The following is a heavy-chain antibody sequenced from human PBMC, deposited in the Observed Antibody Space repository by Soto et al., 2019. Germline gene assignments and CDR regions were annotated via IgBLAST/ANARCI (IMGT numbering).Heavy chain of an antibody. CDR3: AKAAGNSFNWFDP. Sequence: QVQLVESGGGVVQPGRSLRLSCAASGFTFSSYGMHWVRQAPGKGLEWEAVISYDGSNKYYADSVKGRFTISRDNSKNTLYLQMNSLRAEDTAVYYCAKAAGNSFNWFDPWGQGTLVTVSS. CDR2: ISYDGSNK. V-gene: IGHV3-30*18. J-gene: IGHJ5*02. CDR1: GFTFSSYG. D-gene: IGHD6-19*01.